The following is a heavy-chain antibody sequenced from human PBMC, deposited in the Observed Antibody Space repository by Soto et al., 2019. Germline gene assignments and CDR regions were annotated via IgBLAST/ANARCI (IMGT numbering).Heavy chain of an antibody. V-gene: IGHV1-18*01. CDR3: ARDRVCSSTSCYEAWFDP. Sequence: QVQLVQSGAEVKKPGASVKVSCKASGYTFTSYGISWVRQAPGQGLEWMGWIIAYNGNTNYAQKLQGRVTMTTGTSTSTAYRELRSLRSDDTAVYYCARDRVCSSTSCYEAWFDPWGQGTLVTVSS. J-gene: IGHJ5*02. CDR1: GYTFTSYG. D-gene: IGHD2-2*01. CDR2: IIAYNGNT.